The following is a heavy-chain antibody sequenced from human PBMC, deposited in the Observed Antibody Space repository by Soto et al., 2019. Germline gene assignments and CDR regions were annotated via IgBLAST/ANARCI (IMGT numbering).Heavy chain of an antibody. CDR2: IYYSGTT. CDR3: AGVGHFASTVIDY. J-gene: IGHJ4*02. CDR1: GGSISSGGYY. Sequence: PSETLSLTCTVSGGSISSGGYYWSWIRQHPGKGLEWIGYIYYSGTTNYNPSLKSRVTISVDTSKNQFSLNLSSVTAADTAMYYCAGVGHFASTVIDYWGQGTLVTVSS. V-gene: IGHV4-31*03. D-gene: IGHD4-4*01.